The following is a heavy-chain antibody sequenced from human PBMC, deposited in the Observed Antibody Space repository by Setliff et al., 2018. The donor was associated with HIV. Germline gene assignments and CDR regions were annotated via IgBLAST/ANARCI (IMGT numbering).Heavy chain of an antibody. Sequence: NPSETLSLTCTVSGGSISSSNFYWSWTRQPPGKGLEWIGYIYPNGSPDYPSGNIVYNPSFRSRVTLSLDTSKNQFSLKLTSVTAADAAVYYCARAPTGELDFWGQGTLVTVS. CDR1: GGSISSSNFY. CDR3: ARAPTGELDF. V-gene: IGHV4-61*09. CDR2: IYPNGSP. D-gene: IGHD7-27*01. J-gene: IGHJ4*02.